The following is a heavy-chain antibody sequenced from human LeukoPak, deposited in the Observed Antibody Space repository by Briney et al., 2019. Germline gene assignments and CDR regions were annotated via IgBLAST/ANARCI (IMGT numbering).Heavy chain of an antibody. CDR2: ISSSSSYI. D-gene: IGHD2-2*01. J-gene: IGHJ4*02. V-gene: IGHV3-21*01. Sequence: GGSLRLSCAASGFTFSSYSMNWVRQAPGKGLEWVSSISSSSSYIYYADSVKGRFTISRDNAKNSLYLQMNSLRAEDTAEYYCARVVGSTSPMDYWGQGTLDTVSS. CDR1: GFTFSSYS. CDR3: ARVVGSTSPMDY.